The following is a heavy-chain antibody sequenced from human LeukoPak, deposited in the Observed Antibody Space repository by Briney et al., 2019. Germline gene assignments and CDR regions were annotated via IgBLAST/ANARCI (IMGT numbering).Heavy chain of an antibody. CDR2: ISAYNGNT. Sequence: GASVKASCTACGYTFTSYGISWVRQAPGQGLEWMGWISAYNGNTNYAQKLQGRVTMTTDTSTSTAYMELRSLISDDTAVYYCAREGVTMIVVAETGPDHWGQGTLVTVFS. D-gene: IGHD3-22*01. V-gene: IGHV1-18*01. J-gene: IGHJ4*02. CDR3: AREGVTMIVVAETGPDH. CDR1: GYTFTSYG.